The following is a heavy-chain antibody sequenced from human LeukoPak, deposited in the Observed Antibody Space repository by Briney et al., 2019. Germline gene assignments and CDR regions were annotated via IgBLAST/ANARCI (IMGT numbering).Heavy chain of an antibody. Sequence: GGSLRLSCAASGFTFSSYSMNWVRQAPWKGLEWVSSISSSSSYIYYADSVKGRFTISRDNAKNSLYLQMNSLRAEDTAVYYCARDQGYYDYVWGSYRLGITFDYWGQGTLVTVSS. CDR1: GFTFSSYS. CDR2: ISSSSSYI. CDR3: ARDQGYYDYVWGSYRLGITFDY. J-gene: IGHJ4*02. D-gene: IGHD3-16*02. V-gene: IGHV3-21*01.